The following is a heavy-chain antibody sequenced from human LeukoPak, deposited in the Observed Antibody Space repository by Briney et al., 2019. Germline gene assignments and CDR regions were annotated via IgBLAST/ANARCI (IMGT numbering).Heavy chain of an antibody. Sequence: ASVKVSCKASGYTFTSYDINWVRQATGQGLEWMGWMNPNSGNTGYAQKFQGRVTMTRNTSISTAYMELSSLRSEDTAVYYCVRTRLGYYYMDVWGKGTTVTVSS. V-gene: IGHV1-8*01. J-gene: IGHJ6*03. CDR1: GYTFTSYD. CDR2: MNPNSGNT. CDR3: VRTRLGYYYMDV. D-gene: IGHD1-7*01.